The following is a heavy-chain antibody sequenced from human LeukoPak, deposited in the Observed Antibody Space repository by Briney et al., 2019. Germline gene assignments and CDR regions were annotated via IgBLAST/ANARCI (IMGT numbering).Heavy chain of an antibody. D-gene: IGHD2/OR15-2a*01. CDR1: GFSFDDYA. V-gene: IGHV3-9*01. Sequence: PGGSLRLSCAASGFSFDDYAMQWVRQAPGKGREWVSAIRWNSGSIGYADSVKGRFTISRDNAKNSLYLQMNSLRAEDTALYYCAKDGYPEYYYMDVWGKGTTVTISS. J-gene: IGHJ6*03. CDR2: IRWNSGSI. CDR3: AKDGYPEYYYMDV.